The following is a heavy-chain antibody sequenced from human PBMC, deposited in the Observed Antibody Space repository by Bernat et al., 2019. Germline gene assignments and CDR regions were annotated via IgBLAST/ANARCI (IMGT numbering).Heavy chain of an antibody. Sequence: QMQLVESGGGLVKPGGSLRLSCAASGFTFSDYYMSWIRQAPGKGLEWLSYITNSYSRSYTKYADSVKGRFTISRDNAKNSLYLQMNSLRAEDTAVYYCARDRGVPYATQTGYYMDVWGKGTTVTVSS. CDR2: ITNSYSRSYT. CDR1: GFTFSDYY. J-gene: IGHJ6*03. V-gene: IGHV3-11*05. CDR3: ARDRGVPYATQTGYYMDV. D-gene: IGHD3-10*01.